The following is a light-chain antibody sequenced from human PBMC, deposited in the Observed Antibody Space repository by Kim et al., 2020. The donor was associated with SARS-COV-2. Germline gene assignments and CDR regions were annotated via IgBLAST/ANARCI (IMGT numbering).Light chain of an antibody. Sequence: CPGKRATLSCRASQSVSSSYLAWYQQKPGQAPRLLMYGPSTRATGIPDRFSGSGSGTDFTLTISRLEPEDVAVYFCQQYVRSPITFGQGTRLEIK. CDR3: QQYVRSPIT. CDR2: GPS. V-gene: IGKV3-20*01. CDR1: QSVSSSY. J-gene: IGKJ5*01.